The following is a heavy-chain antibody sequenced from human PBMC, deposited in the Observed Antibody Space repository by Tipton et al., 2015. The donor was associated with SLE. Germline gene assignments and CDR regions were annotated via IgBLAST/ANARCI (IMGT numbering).Heavy chain of an antibody. D-gene: IGHD2/OR15-2a*01. J-gene: IGHJ4*02. V-gene: IGHV3-7*01. Sequence: SLRLSCAAYGLNFNSYALHWVRLAPGKGLEWVANIKEDGSEKHYVDSVKDRLTISRDNAKNSLYLQMNSLRDEDTAVYYCARGKYYFDYWGQGALVTVSS. CDR1: GLNFNSYA. CDR2: IKEDGSEK. CDR3: ARGKYYFDY.